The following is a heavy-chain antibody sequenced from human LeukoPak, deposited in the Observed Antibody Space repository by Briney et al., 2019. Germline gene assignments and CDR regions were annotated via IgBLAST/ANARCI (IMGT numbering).Heavy chain of an antibody. Sequence: KASETLSLTCTVSGGSISSYYWSWIWQPPGKGLEWIGYIYYSGTTNYNPSLKSRVTISVDTSKNQFSLKLSSVTAADTAVYYCARGVYIAAAQYGYWGQGTLVTVSS. CDR2: IYYSGTT. V-gene: IGHV4-59*01. CDR1: GGSISSYY. CDR3: ARGVYIAAAQYGY. J-gene: IGHJ4*02. D-gene: IGHD6-13*01.